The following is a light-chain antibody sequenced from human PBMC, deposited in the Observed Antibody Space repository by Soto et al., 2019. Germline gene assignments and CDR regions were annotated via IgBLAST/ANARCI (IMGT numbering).Light chain of an antibody. V-gene: IGKV3-20*01. CDR2: GAS. J-gene: IGKJ3*01. CDR3: LQYDNSPRT. CDR1: QTVSRNF. Sequence: EIVLTQSPRALSLSPGERAPLPCRASQTVSRNFLAWYQQKPGQTPRVLIYGASLRATGIPDRFSGSGSGTDFTLTISRLEPEDFAVYYCLQYDNSPRTFGPGTKVDIK.